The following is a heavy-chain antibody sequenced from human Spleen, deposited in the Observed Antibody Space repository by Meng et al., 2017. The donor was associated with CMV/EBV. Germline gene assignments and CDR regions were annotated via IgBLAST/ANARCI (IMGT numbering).Heavy chain of an antibody. J-gene: IGHJ4*02. D-gene: IGHD6-19*01. CDR1: GGTFSSYA. CDR2: IIPIFGTA. V-gene: IGHV1-69*05. CDR3: AASAAWGSGWTRPDY. Sequence: SVKVSCKASGGTFSSYAISWVRQAPGQGLEWMGGIIPIFGTANYAQKFQERVTITRDMSTSTAYMELSSLRSEDTAVYYCAASAAWGSGWTRPDYWGQGTLVTVSS.